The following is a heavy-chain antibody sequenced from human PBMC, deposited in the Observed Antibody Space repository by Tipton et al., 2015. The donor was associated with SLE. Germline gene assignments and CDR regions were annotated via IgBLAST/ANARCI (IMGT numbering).Heavy chain of an antibody. V-gene: IGHV3-33*01. Sequence: RSLRLSCAASGFTFSNYAMHWVRQAPGKGLEWVAVIWYDGNNKYFSDSVRGRFTISRDNSKNTLSLQMNSLSAEDTAVYYCARDYGGGYFDYWGQGTLVTVSS. D-gene: IGHD3-10*01. J-gene: IGHJ4*02. CDR3: ARDYGGGYFDY. CDR1: GFTFSNYA. CDR2: IWYDGNNK.